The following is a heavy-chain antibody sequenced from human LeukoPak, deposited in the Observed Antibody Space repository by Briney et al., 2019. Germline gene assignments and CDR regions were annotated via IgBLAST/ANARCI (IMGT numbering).Heavy chain of an antibody. V-gene: IGHV4-4*02. J-gene: IGHJ5*02. CDR1: GGSISSSNW. D-gene: IGHD6-19*01. Sequence: SETLSLTCAVSGGSISSSNWWSWVRQPPGKGLEWIGEIYHSGSTNYNPSLKSRVTISVDKSKNQFSLKLSSVTAADTAVYYCAREGAHLGIAVAVTGWFDPWGQGTLVTVSS. CDR3: AREGAHLGIAVAVTGWFDP. CDR2: IYHSGST.